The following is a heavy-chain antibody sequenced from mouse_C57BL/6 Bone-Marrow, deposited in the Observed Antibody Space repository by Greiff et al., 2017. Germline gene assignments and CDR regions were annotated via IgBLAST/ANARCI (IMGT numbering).Heavy chain of an antibody. J-gene: IGHJ3*01. V-gene: IGHV5-17*01. CDR1: GFTFSDYG. CDR3: AKLGLLRFAY. CDR2: ISSGSSTI. D-gene: IGHD2-3*01. Sequence: EVKLVESGGGLVKPGGSLKLSCAASGFTFSDYGMHWVRQAPEQGLEWVAYISSGSSTIYYADTVKGRYTISRDNAKNTLFLQMTSLRSEDAAMYYCAKLGLLRFAYWGQGTLVTVSA.